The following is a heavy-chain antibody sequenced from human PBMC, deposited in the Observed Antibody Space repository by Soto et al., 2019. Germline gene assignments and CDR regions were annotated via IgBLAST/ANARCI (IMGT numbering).Heavy chain of an antibody. J-gene: IGHJ6*03. Sequence: QLQLQESGPGLVKPSETLSLTCTVSGGSISSSSYYWGWIRQPPGKGLEWIGSIYYSGSTYYNPYLKSRVTISVDKSKNQFSLKLSSVTAADTAVYYCARRGTTVTKGYYMDVWGKGTTVTVSS. CDR3: ARRGTTVTKGYYMDV. CDR2: IYYSGST. CDR1: GGSISSSSYY. V-gene: IGHV4-39*01. D-gene: IGHD4-17*01.